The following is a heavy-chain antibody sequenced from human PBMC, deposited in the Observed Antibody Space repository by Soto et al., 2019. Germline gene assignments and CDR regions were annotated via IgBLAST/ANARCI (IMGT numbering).Heavy chain of an antibody. J-gene: IGHJ4*02. CDR1: GFTFSNYE. CDR3: ARDFYYGSGRFDY. D-gene: IGHD3-10*01. CDR2: ISGSGSTI. V-gene: IGHV3-48*03. Sequence: GGSLRLSCAASGFTFSNYEMNWVRQAPGKGLEWVSYISGSGSTIYYADSVKGRFTISRDNAKKSLYLQMNSLRAEDTAVYCCARDFYYGSGRFDYWGQGTLVTSPQ.